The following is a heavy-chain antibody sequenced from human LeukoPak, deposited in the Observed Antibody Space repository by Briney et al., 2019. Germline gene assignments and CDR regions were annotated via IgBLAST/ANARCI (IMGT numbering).Heavy chain of an antibody. D-gene: IGHD3-9*01. CDR2: IYTSGST. CDR3: ARDFRSYYDILTGPYYYYMDV. Sequence: SETLSLTCTVSGGSISSYYWSWIRQPAGKGLEWIGRIYTSGSTNYNPSLKSRVTMSVDTSKNQFSLKLSSVTAADTAVYYCARDFRSYYDILTGPYYYYMDVWGKGTTVTVSS. J-gene: IGHJ6*03. CDR1: GGSISSYY. V-gene: IGHV4-4*07.